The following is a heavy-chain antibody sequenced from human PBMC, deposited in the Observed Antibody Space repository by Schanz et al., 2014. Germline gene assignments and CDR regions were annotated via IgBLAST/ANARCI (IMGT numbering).Heavy chain of an antibody. D-gene: IGHD2-8*02. CDR2: INQSGTT. CDR1: GGSFSSNY. V-gene: IGHV4-34*02. Sequence: QVQLQQWGAGLLKPSETLSLTCAVYGGSFSSNYWSWIRQPPGKGLEWIGEINQSGTTNYNPSLKSRVPMSVDKSKNQFSLKVRSVTAADTAVYYCARDSLRGATGGYGMDVWGQGTTVTVSS. J-gene: IGHJ6*02. CDR3: ARDSLRGATGGYGMDV.